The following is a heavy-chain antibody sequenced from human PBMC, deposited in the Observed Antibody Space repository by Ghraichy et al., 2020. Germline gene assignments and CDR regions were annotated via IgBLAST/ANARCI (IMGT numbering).Heavy chain of an antibody. CDR1: GYSFTSYW. D-gene: IGHD6-19*01. V-gene: IGHV5-51*01. CDR3: ARLGNVKWLVQSGMDV. Sequence: GESLNISCKGSGYSFTSYWIGWVRQMPGKGLEWMGIIYPGDSDTRYSPSFQGQVTISADKSISTAYLQWSSLKASDTAMYYCARLGNVKWLVQSGMDVWGQGTTVTVSS. CDR2: IYPGDSDT. J-gene: IGHJ6*02.